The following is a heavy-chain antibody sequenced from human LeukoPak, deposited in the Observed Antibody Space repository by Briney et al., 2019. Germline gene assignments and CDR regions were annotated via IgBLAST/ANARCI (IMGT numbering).Heavy chain of an antibody. CDR1: GFTFSSYW. J-gene: IGHJ4*02. CDR3: ARRHGAYCSGGSCYSGIDY. D-gene: IGHD2-15*01. V-gene: IGHV3-7*01. Sequence: PGGSLRLSCAASGFTFSSYWMSWVRQAPGKGLEWVANIKQDGSEKYYVDSVKGRFTISRDNSKNTLYLQMNSLRAEDTAVYYCARRHGAYCSGGSCYSGIDYWGQGTLVTVSS. CDR2: IKQDGSEK.